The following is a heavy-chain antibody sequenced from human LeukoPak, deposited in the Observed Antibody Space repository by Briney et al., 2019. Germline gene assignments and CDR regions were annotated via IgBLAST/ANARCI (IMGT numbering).Heavy chain of an antibody. Sequence: GASVKVSCKASGFTFTSYDINWVRQASGQGLEWMGWMNPNNGNTGYAQKFQGRVTMTRDTSISTAYMKLRGLRSEDTAVYYCVRDGEGAAISVNYWFDPWGQGTLVTVSS. CDR1: GFTFTSYD. J-gene: IGHJ5*02. D-gene: IGHD2-2*02. CDR3: VRDGEGAAISVNYWFDP. CDR2: MNPNNGNT. V-gene: IGHV1-8*01.